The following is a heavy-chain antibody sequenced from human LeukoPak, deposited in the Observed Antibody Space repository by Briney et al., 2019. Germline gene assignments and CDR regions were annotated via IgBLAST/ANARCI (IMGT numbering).Heavy chain of an antibody. J-gene: IGHJ4*02. Sequence: PSETLSLTCTVSGDSISGSSYYWGWIRQPPGKGLEWIGNIYYGGSTYYNPSLKSRVSISVDTSKNQFSLKLSSVTAADTAVYYCARLQRVGNSGYYFDYWGQGTLVTVSS. CDR3: ARLQRVGNSGYYFDY. V-gene: IGHV4-39*01. CDR2: IYYGGST. CDR1: GDSISGSSYY. D-gene: IGHD3-22*01.